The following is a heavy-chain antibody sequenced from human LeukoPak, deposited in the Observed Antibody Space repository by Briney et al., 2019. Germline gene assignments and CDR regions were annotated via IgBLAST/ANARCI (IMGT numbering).Heavy chain of an antibody. D-gene: IGHD2-15*01. CDR2: VSGSGRST. V-gene: IGHV3-23*01. Sequence: SGGSLRLSCAASGFPFSSYAMSWVRQAPGKGLEWVSGVSGSGRSTYYADSVEGRFTISRDNSENTLDLQMNSLRAEDTAVYYCAKDKEIRFCSGGTCYRIDYFDYWGQGTLVTVSS. CDR1: GFPFSSYA. J-gene: IGHJ4*02. CDR3: AKDKEIRFCSGGTCYRIDYFDY.